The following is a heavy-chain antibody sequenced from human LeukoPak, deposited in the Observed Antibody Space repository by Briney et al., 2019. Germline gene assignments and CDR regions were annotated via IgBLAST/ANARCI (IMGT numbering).Heavy chain of an antibody. CDR2: IRGNGHTT. CDR1: GFTFGTYA. Sequence: GGSLRLSCAASGFTFGTYAMGWARQAPGKGLERVSTIRGNGHTTHYADSVKGRFTISRDNSKNTLYLQMNSLRAEDTAVYYCAKDMDDSSGFYSYYHWGQGTLVTVSS. V-gene: IGHV3-23*01. J-gene: IGHJ1*01. CDR3: AKDMDDSSGFYSYYH. D-gene: IGHD3-22*01.